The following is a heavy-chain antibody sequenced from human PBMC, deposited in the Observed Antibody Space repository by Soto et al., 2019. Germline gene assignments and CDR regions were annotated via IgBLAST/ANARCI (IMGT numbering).Heavy chain of an antibody. Sequence: ESGGGVVQPGRSLRLSCAASGFTFSSYGMHWVRQAPGKGLEWVAVIWYDGSNKYYADSVKGRFTISRDNSKNTLYLQMNSLRAEDTAVYYCARSGSAGTTGDAFDIWGQGTMVTVSS. CDR1: GFTFSSYG. D-gene: IGHD1-7*01. CDR2: IWYDGSNK. J-gene: IGHJ3*02. CDR3: ARSGSAGTTGDAFDI. V-gene: IGHV3-33*01.